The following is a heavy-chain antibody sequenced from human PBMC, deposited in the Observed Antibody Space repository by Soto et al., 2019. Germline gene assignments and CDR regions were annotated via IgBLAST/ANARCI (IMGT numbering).Heavy chain of an antibody. CDR3: ARDRYLSYVPVAIDY. D-gene: IGHD2-2*02. CDR2: ISAYNGNT. V-gene: IGHV1-18*01. CDR1: GYTFTSYG. J-gene: IGHJ4*02. Sequence: QVQLVQSGAEVRKPGASVKVSCKASGYTFTSYGISWVRQAPGQGLDWMGWISAYNGNTNYAQKLQGRVTMTTDTSTSTAYMELRSLRSDDTAVHYCARDRYLSYVPVAIDYWGQGTLVTVSS.